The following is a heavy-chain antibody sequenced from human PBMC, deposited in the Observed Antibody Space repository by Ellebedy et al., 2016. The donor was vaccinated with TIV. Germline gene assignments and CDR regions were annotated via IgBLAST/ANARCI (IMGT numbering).Heavy chain of an antibody. D-gene: IGHD5-24*01. Sequence: GGSLRLXXAASGFTFSGSWMNWVRQAPGKGLEWVANIKKDGSETYYVDSVKGRFTISRDNAKSSLFLQMNTLRAEDTAVYFCARGEGWIDNWGQGTLVTVSS. CDR1: GFTFSGSW. J-gene: IGHJ4*02. CDR3: ARGEGWIDN. CDR2: IKKDGSET. V-gene: IGHV3-7*04.